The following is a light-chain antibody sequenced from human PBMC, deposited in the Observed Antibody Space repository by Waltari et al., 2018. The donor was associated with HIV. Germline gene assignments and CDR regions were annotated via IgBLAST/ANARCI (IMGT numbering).Light chain of an antibody. V-gene: IGLV1-44*01. J-gene: IGLJ2*01. CDR1: SSNIGSNP. Sequence: QSVLTQPPSASGTPGQRVTFSCSGSSSNIGSNPVDWSQKPPGTAPRLLIYNNNQRPSGVPDRFSGSKSGTSASLAISGLQSEDEADYYCAAWDDSLNGHVLFGGGTKLTVL. CDR2: NNN. CDR3: AAWDDSLNGHVL.